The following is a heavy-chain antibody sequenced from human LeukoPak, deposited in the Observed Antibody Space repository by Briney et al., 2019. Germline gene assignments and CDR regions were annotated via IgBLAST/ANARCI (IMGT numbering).Heavy chain of an antibody. V-gene: IGHV5-51*01. CDR3: ARRANRDGYNYDYYDY. D-gene: IGHD5-24*01. J-gene: IGHJ4*02. CDR2: IYAGDSGT. Sequence: GESLKISCKASEFRISNYWIGWVRQMPGKGLEWVGIIYAGDSGTRYSPSFEGQVTVSADKSINTAYMEWSSLQASDTAVYYCARRANRDGYNYDYYDYWGQGTLVSVSS. CDR1: EFRISNYW.